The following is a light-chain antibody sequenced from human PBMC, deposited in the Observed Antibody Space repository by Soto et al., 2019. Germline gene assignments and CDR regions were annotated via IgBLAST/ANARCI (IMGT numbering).Light chain of an antibody. J-gene: IGLJ2*01. CDR3: SSYTSSSTLVV. Sequence: QSALTQPASVSGSPGQSITISCSRTSSDIGSYNHVAWYQQFPGKSPKLMIYAVSDRPPGVSDRFSGSKSGNTASLTISGLQAEDEADYYCSSYTSSSTLVVFGGGTKLTVL. CDR2: AVS. CDR1: SSDIGSYNH. V-gene: IGLV2-14*03.